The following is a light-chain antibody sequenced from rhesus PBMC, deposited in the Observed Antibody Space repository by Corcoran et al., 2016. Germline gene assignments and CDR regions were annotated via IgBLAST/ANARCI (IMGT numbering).Light chain of an antibody. CDR2: YAS. CDR1: QGLSSY. CDR3: QQYNSAPLT. Sequence: DIQMTQSPSSLSASVGDTVTITCRASQGLSSYLAWYQQKPGKAPKPLIYYASNLERGVPSRFSGSGCGNDFTLTISSLQPEDFATDYCQQYNSAPLTFGGGTKVEIK. V-gene: IGKV1-37*01. J-gene: IGKJ4*01.